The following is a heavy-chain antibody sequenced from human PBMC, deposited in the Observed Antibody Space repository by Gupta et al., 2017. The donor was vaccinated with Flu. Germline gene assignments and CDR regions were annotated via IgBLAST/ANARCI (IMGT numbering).Heavy chain of an antibody. CDR2: IWSNGATR. Sequence: QVQFVESGGGVVQPGASLRLSCPGSGFRFGVYGMHWVRQAPGKGLEWVAIIWSNGATRSFGDSVRSRFSISRDNSKDTLYLQMDSLRVDDTAVYYCERDSGGRGNLLGPWGQGTLVTVSS. V-gene: IGHV3-33*01. D-gene: IGHD3-10*01. CDR1: GFRFGVYG. J-gene: IGHJ5*02. CDR3: ERDSGGRGNLLGP.